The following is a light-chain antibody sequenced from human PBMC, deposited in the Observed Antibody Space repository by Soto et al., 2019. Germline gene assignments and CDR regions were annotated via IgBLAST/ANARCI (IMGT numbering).Light chain of an antibody. CDR1: SSDVGGYNY. CDR3: SSYTSSNFWV. CDR2: EVS. V-gene: IGLV2-14*01. Sequence: QSVLTQPASVSGSPGQSITISCTGTSSDVGGYNYDSWCQQHPGKAPKLMIYEVSSRPSGISNRFSDSKSGNTASLTIPGLQAEAEADYYCSSYTSSNFWVFGEGTKVTVL. J-gene: IGLJ3*02.